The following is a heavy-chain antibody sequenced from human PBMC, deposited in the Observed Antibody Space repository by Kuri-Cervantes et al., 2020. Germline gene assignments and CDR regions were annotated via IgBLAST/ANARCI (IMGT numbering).Heavy chain of an antibody. V-gene: IGHV3-23*01. Sequence: SVKGRFTISRDNSKNTLYLQMNSLRAEDTAVYYCAKGAYAYYYYYMDVWGKGTTVTVSS. CDR3: AKGAYAYYYYYMDV. J-gene: IGHJ6*03. D-gene: IGHD4-17*01.